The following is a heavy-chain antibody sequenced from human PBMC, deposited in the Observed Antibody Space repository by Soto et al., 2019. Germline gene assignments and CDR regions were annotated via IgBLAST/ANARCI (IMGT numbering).Heavy chain of an antibody. CDR2: IYYSGST. CDR3: AREREYCNGSTCRHFDY. CDR1: GGSISSYY. V-gene: IGHV4-59*12. J-gene: IGHJ4*02. Sequence: SETLSLTCTVSGGSISSYYWSWIRQPPGKGLEWIGYIYYSGSTNYNPSLKSRVTISVDTSKNQFSLKLSSVTAADTAVYYCAREREYCNGSTCRHFDYWGQGTLVTVSS. D-gene: IGHD2-15*01.